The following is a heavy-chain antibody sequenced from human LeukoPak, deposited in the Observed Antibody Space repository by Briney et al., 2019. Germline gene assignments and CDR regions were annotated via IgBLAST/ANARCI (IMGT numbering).Heavy chain of an antibody. CDR1: GGSISSSNW. J-gene: IGHJ4*02. V-gene: IGHV4-4*02. CDR2: IYHSGST. CDR3: ARGPEMATIGNFDY. Sequence: SGTLSLTCAVSGGSISSSNWWSWVRQPPGKGLEWIGEIYHSGSTNYNPSLKSRVTISVDKSKNQFSLKLSSVTAADTAVYYCARGPEMATIGNFDYWGQGTLVTVSS. D-gene: IGHD5-24*01.